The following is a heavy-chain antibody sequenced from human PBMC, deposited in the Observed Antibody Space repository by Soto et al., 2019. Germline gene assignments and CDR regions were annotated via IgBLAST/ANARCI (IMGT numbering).Heavy chain of an antibody. V-gene: IGHV3-30*18. CDR2: ILYDGSKE. J-gene: IGHJ4*02. CDR3: AKDLALMADY. D-gene: IGHD3-16*01. Sequence: GGSLRLSCTASGFSFNSHGVDWVRQAPGKGLEWVARILYDGSKEYYADSVKGRFTIPRDNSKNTLYLQMDSLRVEDTAVYYCAKDLALMADYWGQGTPVTVSS. CDR1: GFSFNSHG.